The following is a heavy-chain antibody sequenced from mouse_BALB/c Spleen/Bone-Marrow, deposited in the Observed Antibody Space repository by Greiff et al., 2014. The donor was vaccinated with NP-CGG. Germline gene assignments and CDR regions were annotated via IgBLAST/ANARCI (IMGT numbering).Heavy chain of an antibody. CDR3: ARPYDFGAWFAY. CDR2: ISSGGSYT. J-gene: IGHJ3*01. D-gene: IGHD2-4*01. CDR1: GFTFSSYG. V-gene: IGHV5-6*01. Sequence: DVQLVESGGDLVKPRGSLKLSCAASGFTFSSYGMSWVRQTPDKRLEWVATISSGGSYTYYPDSVKGRFTISRDNAKNTLYLQMSSLKSEDTAMYYCARPYDFGAWFAYWGQGTLVTVSA.